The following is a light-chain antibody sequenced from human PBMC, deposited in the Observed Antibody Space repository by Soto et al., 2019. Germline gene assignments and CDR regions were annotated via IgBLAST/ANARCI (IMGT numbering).Light chain of an antibody. CDR1: SSNIGNNY. J-gene: IGLJ1*01. Sequence: SLLTHPLSVSAAPGQKVTIFCSGSSSNIGNNYVSWYQQLPGTAPKLLIYENNKRPSGIPDRFSGSKSGTSATLGITGLQTGDEADYYCGTWDSSLSAGVFGTGTKSPS. CDR2: ENN. V-gene: IGLV1-51*02. CDR3: GTWDSSLSAGV.